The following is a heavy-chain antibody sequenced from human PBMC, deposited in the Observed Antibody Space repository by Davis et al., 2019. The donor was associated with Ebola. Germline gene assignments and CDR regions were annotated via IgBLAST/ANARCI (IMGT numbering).Heavy chain of an antibody. CDR2: IYYSGST. J-gene: IGHJ5*02. CDR1: GGSISSYY. CDR3: ARVGYDFWSGYYNWFDP. Sequence: MPSETLSLTCTVSGGSISSYYWSWIRQPPGKGLEWIGYIYYSGSTNYNPSLKSRVTISVDTSKNQFSLKLSSVTAADTAVYYCARVGYDFWSGYYNWFDPWGQGTLVTVSS. D-gene: IGHD3-3*01. V-gene: IGHV4-59*01.